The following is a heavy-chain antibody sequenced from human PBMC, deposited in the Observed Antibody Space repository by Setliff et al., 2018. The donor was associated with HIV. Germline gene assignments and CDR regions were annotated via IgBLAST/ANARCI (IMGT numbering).Heavy chain of an antibody. Sequence: SETLSLTCAVYGGSFSDNFWSWIRQSPGKGLERIGEINHSGRTKYSPPLRSRVTISVDTSKNQFSLKLSSVIAADTAVYYCARIFGDQGYYYGMDVWGQGTTVTVSS. J-gene: IGHJ6*02. CDR3: ARIFGDQGYYYGMDV. CDR2: INHSGRT. V-gene: IGHV4-34*01. D-gene: IGHD3-3*01. CDR1: GGSFSDNF.